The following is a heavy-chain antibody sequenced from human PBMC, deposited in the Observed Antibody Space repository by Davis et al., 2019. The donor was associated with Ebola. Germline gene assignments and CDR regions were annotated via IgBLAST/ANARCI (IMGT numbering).Heavy chain of an antibody. CDR2: TRNKANGSTT. CDR1: GFTLTDHY. D-gene: IGHD6-25*01. CDR3: AKAGSSGWRDFDY. J-gene: IGHJ4*02. V-gene: IGHV3-72*01. Sequence: PGGSLTLSCAASGFTLTDHYMDWVRQAPGKGLEWVGRTRNKANGSTTEYAASVKGRFTVSRDDSKNSLYLQMNTLGTEDTAVYYCAKAGSSGWRDFDYWGQGTLVTVSS.